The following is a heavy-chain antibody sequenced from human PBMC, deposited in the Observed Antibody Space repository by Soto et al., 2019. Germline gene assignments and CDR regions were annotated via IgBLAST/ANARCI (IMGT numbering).Heavy chain of an antibody. CDR3: ASYVDTAMVDY. Sequence: QVQLQESGPGLVKPSQTLSLTCTVSGGSISSGDYYWSWIRQPPGKGLEWIGYIYYSGSTYYNPSLKRLVTISLATSKNQFSLKLSSVTAADTAVYYCASYVDTAMVDYWGQGTLVTVSS. D-gene: IGHD5-18*01. V-gene: IGHV4-30-4*01. CDR1: GGSISSGDYY. J-gene: IGHJ4*02. CDR2: IYYSGST.